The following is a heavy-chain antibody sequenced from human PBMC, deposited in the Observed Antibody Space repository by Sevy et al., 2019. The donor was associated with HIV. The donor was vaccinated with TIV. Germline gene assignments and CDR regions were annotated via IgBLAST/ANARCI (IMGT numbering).Heavy chain of an antibody. CDR1: GYTFTSYG. CDR3: ARFVVVPAATDSSGYYRPDY. D-gene: IGHD3-22*01. J-gene: IGHJ4*01. V-gene: IGHV1-18*04. Sequence: ASVKVSCKASGYTFTSYGISWVRQAPGQGLEWMGWISAYNGNTNYAQKLQGRVTMTTDTSTSTAYMELRSLRSDDTAVYYCARFVVVPAATDSSGYYRPDYWGHGTLVTVSS. CDR2: ISAYNGNT.